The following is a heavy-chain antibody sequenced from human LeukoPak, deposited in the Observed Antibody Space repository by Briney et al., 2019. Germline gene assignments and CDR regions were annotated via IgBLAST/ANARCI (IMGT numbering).Heavy chain of an antibody. J-gene: IGHJ3*02. D-gene: IGHD3-22*01. Sequence: SETLSLTCTVSGGSISSSSYYWGWIRQPPGKGLEWIGSIYYSGSTYYNPSLKSRVTISVDTSKNQFSLKLSSVTAADTAVYYCAREVLNSSGSTIGGKGTRVPVSS. CDR2: IYYSGST. CDR1: GGSISSSSYY. V-gene: IGHV4-39*02. CDR3: AREVLNSSGSTI.